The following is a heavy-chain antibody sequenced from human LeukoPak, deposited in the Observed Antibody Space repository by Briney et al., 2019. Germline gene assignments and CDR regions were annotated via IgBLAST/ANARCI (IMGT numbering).Heavy chain of an antibody. D-gene: IGHD6-13*01. CDR3: AMCSSSWSRWNALDI. Sequence: GESLKISCQGSGYTFTTYWIAWVRQMPGKGLEWMGSIYPGDSDARYSPSFQGQVTISADTSINTAHLQWSSLKASDTAMYYCAMCSSSWSRWNALDIWGQGTMVTGSS. J-gene: IGHJ3*02. V-gene: IGHV5-51*01. CDR2: IYPGDSDA. CDR1: GYTFTTYW.